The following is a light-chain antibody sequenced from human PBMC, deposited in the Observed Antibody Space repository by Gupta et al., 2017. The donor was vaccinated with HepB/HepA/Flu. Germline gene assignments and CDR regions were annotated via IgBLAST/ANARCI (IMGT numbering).Light chain of an antibody. V-gene: IGKV2-28*01. Sequence: DIVMTQSPLSLPVTPGEPASISCRSSQSLLHSNGYSYLEWYLQKPGQSPQLLIYFGSTRASEVPDRFSGGGSGTDFTLTISRVEAEDVGVYYCMQALQTPLTFGPGTKVDIK. CDR1: QSLLHSNGYSY. J-gene: IGKJ3*01. CDR3: MQALQTPLT. CDR2: FGS.